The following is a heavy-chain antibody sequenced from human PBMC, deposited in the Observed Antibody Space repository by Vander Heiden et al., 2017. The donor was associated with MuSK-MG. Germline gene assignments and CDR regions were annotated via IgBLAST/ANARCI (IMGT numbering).Heavy chain of an antibody. CDR1: GGSISSGGYA. CDR3: ARGGEQQLYRVFDY. CDR2: IYHSGST. D-gene: IGHD6-13*01. J-gene: IGHJ4*02. Sequence: QLQLQESGSGLVKPSQTLSLTCAVSGGSISSGGYAWSWIRQPPGKGLEWIGYIYHSGSTYYNPSLKSRVTISVDRSKNQFSLKLSSVTAADTAVYYCARGGEQQLYRVFDYWGQGTLVTVSS. V-gene: IGHV4-30-2*01.